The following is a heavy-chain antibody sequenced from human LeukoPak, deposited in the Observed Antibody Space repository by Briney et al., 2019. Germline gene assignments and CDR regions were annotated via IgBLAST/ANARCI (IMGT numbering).Heavy chain of an antibody. CDR1: GFTFDDYA. Sequence: GGSLRLSCAASGFTFDDYAMHWVGQAPGKGLEWVAGISWNSGSIGYADSVKGRFTISRDNAKNSLYLQMNSLRAEDTALYYCAKPYSYYDSSGLLLDYWGQGTLVTVSS. D-gene: IGHD3-22*01. CDR3: AKPYSYYDSSGLLLDY. CDR2: ISWNSGSI. V-gene: IGHV3-9*01. J-gene: IGHJ4*02.